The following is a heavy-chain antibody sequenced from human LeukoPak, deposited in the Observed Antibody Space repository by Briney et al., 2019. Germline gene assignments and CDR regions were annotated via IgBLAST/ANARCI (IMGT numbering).Heavy chain of an antibody. CDR2: IGYDGSNK. J-gene: IGHJ4*02. CDR1: GFTFSNYG. D-gene: IGHD2-21*02. CDR3: AKDEGSSCGGDCPLYY. Sequence: GGSLRLSCATSGFTFSNYGFHWVRQAPGKGLEWVAVIGYDGSNKYYADSVKGRFTISRDNSEKTLYLQVNSLRPEDTAVYYCAKDEGSSCGGDCPLYYWGQGTLVTVSS. V-gene: IGHV3-30*18.